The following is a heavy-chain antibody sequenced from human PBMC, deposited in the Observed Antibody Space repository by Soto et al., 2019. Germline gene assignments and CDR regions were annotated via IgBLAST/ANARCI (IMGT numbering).Heavy chain of an antibody. CDR1: GFTFSSYE. D-gene: IGHD3-9*01. Sequence: GGSLRLSCAASGFTFSSYEMNWVRQAPGKGLEWVSYISSSGSTPYYADSVKGRFTISRENSNNTLYLHMNNLRAEDTAVYYCARSTYYDILTGSYYYYAMDVWGQGTTVTVSS. CDR2: ISSSGSTP. J-gene: IGHJ6*02. V-gene: IGHV3-48*03. CDR3: ARSTYYDILTGSYYYYAMDV.